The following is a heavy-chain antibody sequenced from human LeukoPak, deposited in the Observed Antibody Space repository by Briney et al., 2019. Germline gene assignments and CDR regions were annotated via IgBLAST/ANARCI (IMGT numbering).Heavy chain of an antibody. CDR2: MYYRGRT. V-gene: IGHV4-59*01. CDR1: GGSMSSFY. J-gene: IGHJ5*02. CDR3: ARGFSEEGWFDP. Sequence: SETLSLTCTVSGGSMSSFYWSWIRQPLGKGLEWIGYMYYRGRTIYNPSLKSRVTISVDASKNQISLNLTSVTAADTAVYYCARGFSEEGWFDPWGPGTLVTVSS.